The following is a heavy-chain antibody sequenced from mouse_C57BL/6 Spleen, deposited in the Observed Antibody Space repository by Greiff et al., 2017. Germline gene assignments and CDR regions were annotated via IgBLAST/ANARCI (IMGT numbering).Heavy chain of an antibody. CDR3: ARDGYDSAWFAY. CDR2: IYPGSGST. D-gene: IGHD2-2*01. J-gene: IGHJ3*01. CDR1: GYTFTSYW. V-gene: IGHV1-55*01. Sequence: QVHVKQPGAELVKPGASVKMSCKASGYTFTSYWITWVKQRPGQGLEWIGDIYPGSGSTNYNEKFKSKATLTVDPSSSTAYMQLSSLTSEDSAVYYCARDGYDSAWFAYWGQGTLVTVSA.